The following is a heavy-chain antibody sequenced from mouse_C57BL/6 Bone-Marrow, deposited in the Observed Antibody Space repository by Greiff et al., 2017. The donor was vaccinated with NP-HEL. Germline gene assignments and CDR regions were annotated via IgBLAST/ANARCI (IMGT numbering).Heavy chain of an antibody. CDR3: ARGMGYADGAWFAY. CDR1: FYAFPSYL. V-gene: IGHV1-54*01. CDR2: IIPGRGGS. D-gene: IGHD2-2*01. J-gene: IGHJ3*01. Sequence: LPLHPSVAVLLRPVSSVQVSFPSSFYAFPSYLLVFFQPLPLPVLACICVIIPGRGGSNYHEKFKGKATRTADKSSSTAYMQLSSLTSEDSAVYFCARGMGYADGAWFAYWGQGTLVTVSA.